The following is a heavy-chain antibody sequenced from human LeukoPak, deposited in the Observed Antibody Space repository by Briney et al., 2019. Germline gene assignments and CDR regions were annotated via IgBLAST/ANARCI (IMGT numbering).Heavy chain of an antibody. V-gene: IGHV3-30*04. CDR3: ARDREGTFDY. CDR2: ISYDGSNK. D-gene: IGHD3-10*01. J-gene: IGHJ4*02. CDR1: GFTFSSYA. Sequence: GGSLRLSCAASGFTFSSYAMHWVRQAPGKGLEWVAVISYDGSNKYYADSVKGRFTISRDNSKNTLYLQMNSLRAEDTAVYYCARDREGTFDYWGQGTRVTVSS.